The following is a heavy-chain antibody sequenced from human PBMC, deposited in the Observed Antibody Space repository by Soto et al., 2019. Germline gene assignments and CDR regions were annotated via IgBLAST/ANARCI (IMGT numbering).Heavy chain of an antibody. CDR2: IKQDGSEI. D-gene: IGHD6-13*01. CDR3: ARGSSSALHLYIDN. CDR1: GFTFSNYW. V-gene: IGHV3-7*01. J-gene: IGHJ4*02. Sequence: EVQLVESGGDLVQPGGSLRLSCTASGFTFSNYWMSWVRQAPGKGLEWAASIKQDGSEIYYADSVKGRFTISRDNAKNSLFLQMIGLRAEDTAAYCCARGSSSALHLYIDNWGQGTLVTVSS.